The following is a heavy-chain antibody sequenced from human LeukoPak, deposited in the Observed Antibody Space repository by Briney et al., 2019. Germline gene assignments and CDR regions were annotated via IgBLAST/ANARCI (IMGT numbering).Heavy chain of an antibody. V-gene: IGHV1-69*06. D-gene: IGHD6-13*01. CDR1: RGTFSSYA. Sequence: SVKVSCKASRGTFSSYAISWVRQAPGQGLEWMGGIIPIFGTANYAQKFQSRVTITADKSTSTAYMELSSLRSEGTAVYYCARGGEAAALIGTGEGEAQNLDYWGQGTLVTVSS. CDR3: ARGGEAAALIGTGEGEAQNLDY. CDR2: IIPIFGTA. J-gene: IGHJ4*02.